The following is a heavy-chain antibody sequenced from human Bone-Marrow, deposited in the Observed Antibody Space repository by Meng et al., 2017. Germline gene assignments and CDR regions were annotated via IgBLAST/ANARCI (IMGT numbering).Heavy chain of an antibody. V-gene: IGHV4-30-4*01. CDR2: IYYSGST. J-gene: IGHJ4*02. Sequence: QVQLQESGPVLVKPSQTLSLTCTVHGAAINNADYYWSWIRQPPGKGLEWIGYIYYSGSTYYKPSLNSRVSISVDTSKNQFSLKMSSVTAADTAVYYCARVGACSGGSCYFRLFDYWGQGSLVTVSS. CDR1: GAAINNADYY. D-gene: IGHD2-15*01. CDR3: ARVGACSGGSCYFRLFDY.